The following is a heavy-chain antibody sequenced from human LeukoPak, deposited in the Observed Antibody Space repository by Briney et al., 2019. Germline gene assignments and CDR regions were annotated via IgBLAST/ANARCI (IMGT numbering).Heavy chain of an antibody. CDR3: ARAGPYGSGSYYGGWFDP. J-gene: IGHJ5*02. CDR2: MNPNSGNT. CDR1: GYTFTSYD. Sequence: GASVKVSCKASGYTFTSYDINWVRQATGQGLEWMGWMNPNSGNTGYAQKFQGRVTITRNTSISTAYMELSSLRSEDTAVYYCARAGPYGSGSYYGGWFDPWGQGTLVTVSS. V-gene: IGHV1-8*01. D-gene: IGHD3-10*01.